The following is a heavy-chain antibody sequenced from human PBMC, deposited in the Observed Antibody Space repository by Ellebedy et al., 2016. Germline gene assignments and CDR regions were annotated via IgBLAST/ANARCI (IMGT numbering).Heavy chain of an antibody. CDR2: IYYSGST. CDR1: GGSISSSSYY. J-gene: IGHJ5*02. CDR3: ARTTRYNWFDP. V-gene: IGHV4-39*01. D-gene: IGHD4-17*01. Sequence: SETLSLTCTVSGGSISSSSYYWGWIRQPPGKGLEWIGSIYYSGSTYYNPSLKSRVTISVDTSKNQFSLKLSSVTAADTAVYYCARTTRYNWFDPWGQGTLVTVSS.